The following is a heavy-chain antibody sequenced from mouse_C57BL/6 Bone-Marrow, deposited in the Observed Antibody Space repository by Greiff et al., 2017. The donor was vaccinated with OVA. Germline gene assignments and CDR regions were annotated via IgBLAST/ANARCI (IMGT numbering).Heavy chain of an antibody. D-gene: IGHD1-1*01. CDR3: VRGDYGSSYWYFDV. CDR1: GFSFNPYA. Sequence: GGGLVQPKGSLKLSCAASGFSFNPYAMHWVRQAPGKGLEWVARIRSKSNNYATYYADSVKDRFTISRDDSESMLYLQMNNLKTEDTAMYYCVRGDYGSSYWYFDVWGTGTTVTVSS. J-gene: IGHJ1*03. V-gene: IGHV10-1*01. CDR2: IRSKSNNYAT.